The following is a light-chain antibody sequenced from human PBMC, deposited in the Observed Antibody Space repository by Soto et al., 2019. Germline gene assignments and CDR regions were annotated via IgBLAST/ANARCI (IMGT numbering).Light chain of an antibody. CDR2: AAS. V-gene: IGKV1-12*01. Sequence: DIQMTQSPSSVSASVGDRVTITCRASQDLSSSLAWYQQKPRKAPKLLIYAASILQSGVSSRFGGSGSGTDFTLTISNLQPEDFATYYCQHAKSFPPTFGPGTRVDIK. J-gene: IGKJ3*01. CDR1: QDLSSS. CDR3: QHAKSFPPT.